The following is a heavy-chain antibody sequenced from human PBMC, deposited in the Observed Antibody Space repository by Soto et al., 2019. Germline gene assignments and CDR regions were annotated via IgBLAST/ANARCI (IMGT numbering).Heavy chain of an antibody. CDR3: ARADDISARFDS. CDR2: IYYSGST. Sequence: SETLSLTCTVSGGSISSGDFYWSWIRQPPGKGLELIGNIYYSGSTYYNPSLRSRAIMSEDTSQNQFSLKMSSLTAADTSVYFCARADDISARFDSGGQGALATASS. J-gene: IGHJ4*02. CDR1: GGSISSGDFY. D-gene: IGHD6-19*01. V-gene: IGHV4-30-4*01.